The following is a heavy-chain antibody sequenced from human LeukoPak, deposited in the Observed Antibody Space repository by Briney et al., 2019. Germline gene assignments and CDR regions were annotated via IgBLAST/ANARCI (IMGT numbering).Heavy chain of an antibody. D-gene: IGHD1-26*01. V-gene: IGHV3-43D*03. J-gene: IGHJ4*02. CDR3: AKDLNSKGLIVGPDY. Sequence: GGSLRLSCAASGFTFDDYAMHWVRQAPGKGLEWVSLISWDGGSTYYADSVKGRFTISRDNSKNSLYLQMNSLRAEDTALYYCAKDLNSKGLIVGPDYWGQGTLVTVSS. CDR2: ISWDGGST. CDR1: GFTFDDYA.